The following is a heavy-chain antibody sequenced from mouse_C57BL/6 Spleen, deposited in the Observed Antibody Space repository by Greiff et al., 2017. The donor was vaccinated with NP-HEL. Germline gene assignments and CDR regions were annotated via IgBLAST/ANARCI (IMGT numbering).Heavy chain of an antibody. CDR1: GYAFSSSW. Sequence: QVQLQQSGPELVKPGASVKISCKASGYAFSSSWMNWVKQRPGKGLEWIGRIYPGDGDTNYNGKFKGKATLTADKSSSTAYMQLSSLTSEDSAVYFGARAYGNYLAFDVWGTGTTVTVSS. V-gene: IGHV1-82*01. CDR2: IYPGDGDT. CDR3: ARAYGNYLAFDV. J-gene: IGHJ1*03. D-gene: IGHD2-1*01.